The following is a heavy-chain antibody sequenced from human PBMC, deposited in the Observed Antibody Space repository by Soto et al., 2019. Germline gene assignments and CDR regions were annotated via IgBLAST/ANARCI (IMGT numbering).Heavy chain of an antibody. D-gene: IGHD3-9*01. V-gene: IGHV1-24*01. CDR1: GYTLAELS. CDR2: LDPEDGET. CDR3: AADMVNVLTSYPPLGY. J-gene: IGHJ4*02. Sequence: QVQLVQSGAEVKKPGASVKVSCKVSGYTLAELSMHWVRQAPGKGLEWMGGLDPEDGETVYAQKFQVRLTMAEDTSTDTAYMELSSLTSEDTAFCYCAADMVNVLTSYPPLGYWGQGTLVTVSS.